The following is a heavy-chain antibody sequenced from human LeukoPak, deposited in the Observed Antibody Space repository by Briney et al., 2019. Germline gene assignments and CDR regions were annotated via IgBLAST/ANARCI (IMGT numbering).Heavy chain of an antibody. V-gene: IGHV4-4*07. J-gene: IGHJ4*02. CDR3: ARAGDCSSTSCSPGYYFDY. CDR2: IYTSGST. CDR1: GGSIGSYY. D-gene: IGHD2-2*01. Sequence: PSETLSLTCTVSGGSIGSYYWSWIRQPAGKGLEWIGRIYTSGSTNYNPSLKSRVTMSIDTSRNQFSLKLSSVTAADTAVYYCARAGDCSSTSCSPGYYFDYWGQGTLVTVSS.